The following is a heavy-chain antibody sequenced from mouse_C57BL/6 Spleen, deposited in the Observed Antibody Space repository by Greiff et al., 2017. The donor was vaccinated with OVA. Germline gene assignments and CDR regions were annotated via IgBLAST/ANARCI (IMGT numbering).Heavy chain of an antibody. Sequence: QVQLKESGAELVRPGTSVKVSCKASGYAFTNYLIEWVKQRPGQGLEWIGVINPGSGGTNYNEKFKGKATLTADKSSSTAYMQLSSLTSEDSAVYFCAREEITTVVATRYFDVWGTGTTVTVSS. V-gene: IGHV1-54*01. J-gene: IGHJ1*03. D-gene: IGHD1-1*01. CDR3: AREEITTVVATRYFDV. CDR1: GYAFTNYL. CDR2: INPGSGGT.